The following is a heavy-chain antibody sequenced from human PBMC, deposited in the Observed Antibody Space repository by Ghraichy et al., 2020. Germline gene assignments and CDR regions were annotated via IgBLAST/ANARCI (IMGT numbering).Heavy chain of an antibody. Sequence: SQTLSLTCTVSGGSISSYYWNWIRQPPGRGLGWIGYIYYNGNTNYNPSLKSRVTISKDTSNNPLSLRLSSVTAAETAVYYCARGLNSGHYYYYYYMDVWGKGTTVTGSS. D-gene: IGHD1-26*01. CDR1: GGSISSYY. CDR3: ARGLNSGHYYYYYYMDV. CDR2: IYYNGNT. J-gene: IGHJ6*03. V-gene: IGHV4-59*01.